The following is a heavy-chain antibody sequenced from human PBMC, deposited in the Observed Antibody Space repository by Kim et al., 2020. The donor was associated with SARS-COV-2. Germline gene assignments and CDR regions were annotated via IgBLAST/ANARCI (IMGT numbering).Heavy chain of an antibody. D-gene: IGHD2-15*01. CDR1: GAAITTPDW. V-gene: IGHV4-4*02. CDR2: IFHGGNS. J-gene: IGHJ4*02. Sequence: SETLSLTCAVSGAAITTPDWWTWVRQPPGKGLEWIGEIFHGGNSHYNPSLKSRVTISLDRSTNQFSLRVTSVTAADTAIYYCARVLCSGGACYAFDYWGQGALVTVSS. CDR3: ARVLCSGGACYAFDY.